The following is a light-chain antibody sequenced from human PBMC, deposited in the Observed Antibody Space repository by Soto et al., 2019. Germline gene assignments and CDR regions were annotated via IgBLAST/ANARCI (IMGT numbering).Light chain of an antibody. CDR2: EVS. V-gene: IGLV2-14*01. J-gene: IGLJ1*01. CDR1: SSDVGGYNY. Sequence: QSALTQPASVSGSPGQSITISCTGTSSDVGGYNYVSWYQQHPGKAPKVMIYEVSNRPSGVSNRFSGSKSGNTASLTISGLQAEDEADYYCCSYTNSNTLGFGTGTKLTVL. CDR3: CSYTNSNTLG.